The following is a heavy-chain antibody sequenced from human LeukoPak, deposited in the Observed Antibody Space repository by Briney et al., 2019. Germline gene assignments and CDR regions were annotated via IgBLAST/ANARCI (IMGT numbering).Heavy chain of an antibody. CDR2: TYYRSTWYN. V-gene: IGHV6-1*01. CDR1: GDSVSSNSVT. Sequence: SQTLSLTCAISGDSVSSNSVTWNWIRQSPSRGLEWLGRTYYRSTWYNDYAVSVRGRITVNPDTSKNQFSLHLNSVTPEDTAVYYCARRLTQYDCFDPRGQGILVTVSS. CDR3: ARRLTQYDCFDP. J-gene: IGHJ5*02. D-gene: IGHD2-2*01.